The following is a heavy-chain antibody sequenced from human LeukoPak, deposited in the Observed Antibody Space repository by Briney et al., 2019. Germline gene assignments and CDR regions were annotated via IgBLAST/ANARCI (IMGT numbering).Heavy chain of an antibody. V-gene: IGHV3-13*01. D-gene: IGHD3-10*02. CDR3: ARKAYYVSGDAFDI. CDR2: IGTAGDT. CDR1: GFSVSSYD. J-gene: IGHJ3*02. Sequence: GGSLRLSCAASGFSVSSYDMHWVRQATGKGLEWVSAIGTAGDTYYPGSVKGRFTISRENAKNSLYLQMNSLRAGDTAVYYCARKAYYVSGDAFDIWGQGTMVTVSS.